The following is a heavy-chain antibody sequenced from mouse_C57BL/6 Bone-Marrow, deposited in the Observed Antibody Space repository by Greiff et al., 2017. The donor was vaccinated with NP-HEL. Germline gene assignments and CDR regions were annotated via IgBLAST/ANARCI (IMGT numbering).Heavy chain of an antibody. CDR3: AKPPYYYAMDY. J-gene: IGHJ4*01. CDR1: GYTFTSYW. CDR2: IHPNSGST. V-gene: IGHV1-64*01. Sequence: VQLQQPGAELVKPGASVKLSCKASGYTFTSYWMHWVKQRPGQGLEWIGMIHPNSGSTNYNEKSKSKATLTVDKSSSTAYMQLSSLTSEDAAVYYCAKPPYYYAMDYWGQGTSVTVSS.